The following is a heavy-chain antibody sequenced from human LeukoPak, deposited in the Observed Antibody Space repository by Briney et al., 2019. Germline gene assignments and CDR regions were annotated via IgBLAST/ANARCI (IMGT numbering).Heavy chain of an antibody. J-gene: IGHJ4*02. D-gene: IGHD3-10*01. CDR1: GLTFSSYS. V-gene: IGHV3-21*01. Sequence: GGSLRLSCAASGLTFSSYSMNWVRQAPGKVPERVSSICSSSSYIYYADSVQGRLTISRDNANNSLYLQMNSLRAEDTAVYYCARNPKASGRHALDYWGQGALVTVSS. CDR3: ARNPKASGRHALDY. CDR2: ICSSSSYI.